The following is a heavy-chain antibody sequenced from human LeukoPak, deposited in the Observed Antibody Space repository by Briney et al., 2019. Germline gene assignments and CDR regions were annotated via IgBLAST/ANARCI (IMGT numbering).Heavy chain of an antibody. CDR3: AREGVVVTAIGIDY. V-gene: IGHV3-30-3*01. J-gene: IGHJ4*02. CDR1: GFTFSSYA. CDR2: ISYDGSNK. D-gene: IGHD2-21*02. Sequence: GRSLRLSCAASGFTFSSYAMHWVRQAPGKGLEWVAVISYDGSNKYYADSVKGRFTISRDNSKNTLYLQMNSLRAEDTAVYYCAREGVVVTAIGIDYWGQGTLVTVSS.